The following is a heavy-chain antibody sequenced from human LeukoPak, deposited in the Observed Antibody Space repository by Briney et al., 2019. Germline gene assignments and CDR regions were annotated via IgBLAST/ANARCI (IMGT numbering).Heavy chain of an antibody. CDR1: GGSISSSNW. Sequence: SETLSLTCAVSGGSISSSNWWSWVRQPPGKGLEWIGEINHSGSTNYNPSLKSRVTISVDTSKNQFSLKLSSVTAADTAVYYCARGMPYYDILTGYRPPYYYYYMDVWGKGTTVTVSS. D-gene: IGHD3-9*01. J-gene: IGHJ6*03. V-gene: IGHV4-4*02. CDR2: INHSGST. CDR3: ARGMPYYDILTGYRPPYYYYYMDV.